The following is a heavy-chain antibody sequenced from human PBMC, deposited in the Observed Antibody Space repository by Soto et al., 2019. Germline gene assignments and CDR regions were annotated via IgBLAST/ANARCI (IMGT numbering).Heavy chain of an antibody. J-gene: IGHJ4*02. D-gene: IGHD6-19*01. Sequence: ASVKVYCKTSGYTYTGYHMHWVRQAPGQGLEWMGWINPNSGGANYAQKFQGRVTMTRDTSISTAYMELSRLRSDDTAVYYCARTVAVAGLDFWGQGTLVTGSS. CDR3: ARTVAVAGLDF. CDR2: INPNSGGA. CDR1: GYTYTGYH. V-gene: IGHV1-2*02.